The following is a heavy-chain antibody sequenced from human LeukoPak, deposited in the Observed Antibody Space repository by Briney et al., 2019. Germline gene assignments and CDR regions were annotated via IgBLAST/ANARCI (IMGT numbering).Heavy chain of an antibody. D-gene: IGHD3-3*01. V-gene: IGHV4-34*01. CDR3: ARTFGILRSYFDY. CDR1: GGSFSGYY. CDR2: INHSGST. Sequence: SETLSLTCAVYGGSFSGYYWSWIRQPPGKGLEWIGEINHSGSTNYNPSLKSRVTISVDTSKNQFSLKLSSVTAADTAVYYCARTFGILRSYFDYWGQGTLVTVSS. J-gene: IGHJ4*02.